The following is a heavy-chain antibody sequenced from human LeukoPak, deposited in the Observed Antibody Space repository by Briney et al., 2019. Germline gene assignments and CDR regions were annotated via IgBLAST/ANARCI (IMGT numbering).Heavy chain of an antibody. CDR3: AGGVGYGDSRHYDH. J-gene: IGHJ4*01. V-gene: IGHV4-59*01. CDR2: IYNYGST. CDR1: GVATTSNY. D-gene: IGHD4-17*01. Sequence: PSETLSLTCTVSGVATTSNYWAWIRQSPEKGLEWIGYIYNYGSTKYEPSLKSRVSISEDTAKNQFSLNLKSVTAADTAVYYCAGGVGYGDSRHYDHWGHGILVTVSS.